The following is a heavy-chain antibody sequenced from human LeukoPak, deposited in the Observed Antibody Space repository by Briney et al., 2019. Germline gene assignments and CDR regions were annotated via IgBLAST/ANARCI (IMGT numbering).Heavy chain of an antibody. CDR3: AKDRARGYCSSTSCYPFAY. D-gene: IGHD2-2*01. CDR2: ISGSGGST. Sequence: GGSLRLSCAASGFTFSSYAMSWVRQAPGKGLEWVSAISGSGGSTYYADSVKGRFTISRDNSKNTLYLQMNSLRAEDTAVYYRAKDRARGYCSSTSCYPFAYWGQGTLVTVSS. V-gene: IGHV3-23*01. J-gene: IGHJ4*02. CDR1: GFTFSSYA.